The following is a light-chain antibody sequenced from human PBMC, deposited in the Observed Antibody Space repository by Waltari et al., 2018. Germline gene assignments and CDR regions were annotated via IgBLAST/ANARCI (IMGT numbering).Light chain of an antibody. CDR3: QQYGRSLPVT. Sequence: DIVLTQSPGTLSLSPGERATLSFRASQSVSSSYLAWYQQKPGQAPRLLIYDASSRATGIPDRFSGSGSGTDFTLTISRLKPEDFAVYYCQQYGRSLPVTFGQGTRLEMK. CDR2: DAS. CDR1: QSVSSSY. J-gene: IGKJ5*01. V-gene: IGKV3-20*01.